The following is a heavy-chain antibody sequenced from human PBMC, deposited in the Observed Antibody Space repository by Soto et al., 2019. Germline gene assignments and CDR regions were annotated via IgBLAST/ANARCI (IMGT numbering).Heavy chain of an antibody. Sequence: GESLKISCKGSVYSFTSYWISWVRQMPGKGLEWLGRIDPSDSRTNYNPPFQGHVTISADRSTSTAFLQWSSLEASDTAMYYCARRRPGYADYIFHYWGQGTLVTVS. D-gene: IGHD4-17*01. CDR1: VYSFTSYW. CDR2: IDPSDSRT. CDR3: ARRRPGYADYIFHY. V-gene: IGHV5-10-1*01. J-gene: IGHJ4*02.